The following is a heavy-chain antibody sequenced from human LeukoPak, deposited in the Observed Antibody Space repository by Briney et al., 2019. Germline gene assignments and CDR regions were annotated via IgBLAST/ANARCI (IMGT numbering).Heavy chain of an antibody. Sequence: GGSLTLSCSASGLTFSGYAMHWVRQAPGKGLEYVTAISSNGGSTYYADSVKGRFTISRDNSKNTLYLQMSSLRAEDTAVYYCVKDGSGSYYTYYFDYWGQGTLVTVSS. D-gene: IGHD3-10*01. CDR1: GLTFSGYA. CDR2: ISSNGGST. CDR3: VKDGSGSYYTYYFDY. J-gene: IGHJ4*02. V-gene: IGHV3-64D*06.